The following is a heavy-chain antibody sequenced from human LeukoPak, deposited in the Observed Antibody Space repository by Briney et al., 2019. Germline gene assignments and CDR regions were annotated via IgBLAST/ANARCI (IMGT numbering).Heavy chain of an antibody. V-gene: IGHV3-23*01. Sequence: GGSLRLSCAASGFTFSSFAMSWVRRAPGKGLEWVSAISGSGGSTYYADSVKGRFTISRDNSKNTLYLQMNSLRAEDTAVYYCAKDRGGYFDYWGQGTLVTVSS. CDR2: ISGSGGST. CDR1: GFTFSSFA. CDR3: AKDRGGYFDY. J-gene: IGHJ4*02. D-gene: IGHD3-10*01.